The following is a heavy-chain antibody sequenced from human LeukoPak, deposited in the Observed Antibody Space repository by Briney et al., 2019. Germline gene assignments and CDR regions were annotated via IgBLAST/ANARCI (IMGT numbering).Heavy chain of an antibody. J-gene: IGHJ4*02. CDR2: INPNSGVT. CDR3: ARDRHYYDARGYYSDFDY. Sequence: ASVKVSCKASGYTFTGFYIHWVRQAPGQGLEWMGWINPNSGVTNFARKFQDRVTMTRDTSISTASMELSRLRSDDTAVYYCARDRHYYDARGYYSDFDYWGQGTLVTVSS. V-gene: IGHV1-2*02. CDR1: GYTFTGFY. D-gene: IGHD3-22*01.